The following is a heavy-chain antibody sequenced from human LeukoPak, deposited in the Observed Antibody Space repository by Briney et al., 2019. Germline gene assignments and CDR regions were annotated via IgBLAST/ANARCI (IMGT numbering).Heavy chain of an antibody. CDR3: ARWYYDSSGHYLNAFDI. Sequence: SSETLSLTCTVSGGSISSYYWSWIRQPAGKGLEWIGRIYTSGSTNYNPSLKSRVTMSVDTSKNQFSLKLSSVTAADTAVYYCARWYYDSSGHYLNAFDIWGQGTMVTVSS. CDR2: IYTSGST. D-gene: IGHD3-22*01. V-gene: IGHV4-4*07. J-gene: IGHJ3*02. CDR1: GGSISSYY.